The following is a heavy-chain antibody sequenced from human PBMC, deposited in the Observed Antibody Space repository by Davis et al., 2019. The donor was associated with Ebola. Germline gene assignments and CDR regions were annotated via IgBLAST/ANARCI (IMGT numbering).Heavy chain of an antibody. J-gene: IGHJ3*02. CDR1: GYTFTNYA. CDR3: ARTSIVGTTTTASDI. CDR2: ISAYNGNT. Sequence: ASVKVSCKASGYTFTNYAISWLRQAPGQGLEWMGWISAYNGNTNYAQILQGRVTMTTDTSTGTAYMELRSLRSDDTAVYFCARTSIVGTTTTASDIWGQGTKVTVSS. D-gene: IGHD1-26*01. V-gene: IGHV1-18*01.